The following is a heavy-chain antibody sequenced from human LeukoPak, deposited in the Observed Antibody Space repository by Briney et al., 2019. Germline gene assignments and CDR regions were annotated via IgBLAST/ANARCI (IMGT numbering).Heavy chain of an antibody. J-gene: IGHJ5*02. CDR3: VRLLWFGELSFDP. CDR1: GGSFSGYY. D-gene: IGHD3-10*01. Sequence: SETLSLTCAVYGGSFSGYYWSWIRQPPGKGLEWIGYIYYSGSTNYNPSLKSRVTISVDTSKDQFSLKLSSVTAADTAVYYCVRLLWFGELSFDPWGQGTLVTVSS. CDR2: IYYSGST. V-gene: IGHV4-59*08.